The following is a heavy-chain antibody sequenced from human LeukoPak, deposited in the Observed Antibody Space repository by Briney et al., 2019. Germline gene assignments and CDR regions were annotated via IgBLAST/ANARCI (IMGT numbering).Heavy chain of an antibody. CDR3: ARDPIYDFWSGYYSV. CDR1: GGSISSTSYY. J-gene: IGHJ4*02. V-gene: IGHV4-39*07. D-gene: IGHD3-3*01. CDR2: IYYSGTT. Sequence: PSETLSLTCTVSGGSISSTSYYWGWIRQSPGKGLEWIGSIYYSGTTNYNPSLKSRVTISVDTSKNQFSLKLSSVTAADTAVYYCARDPIYDFWSGYYSVWGQGTLVTVSS.